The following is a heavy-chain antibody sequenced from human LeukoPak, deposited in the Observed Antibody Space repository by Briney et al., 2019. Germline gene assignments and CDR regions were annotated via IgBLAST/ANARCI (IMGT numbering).Heavy chain of an antibody. CDR1: GATFSSYT. CDR3: AREVGATSNFDY. CDR2: IIPILGIA. V-gene: IGHV1-69*04. J-gene: IGHJ4*02. Sequence: SVKVSCKASGATFSSYTISWVRQVPGQGLEWMGRIIPILGIANYAQKFQGRVTITADKSTSTAYMELSSLRSEDTAVYYCAREVGATSNFDYWGQGTLVTVSS. D-gene: IGHD1-26*01.